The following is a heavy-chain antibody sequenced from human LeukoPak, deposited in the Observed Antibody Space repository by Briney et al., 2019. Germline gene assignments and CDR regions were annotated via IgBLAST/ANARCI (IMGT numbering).Heavy chain of an antibody. CDR1: GGTFSSYA. CDR3: ARGWDWFDP. D-gene: IGHD1-26*01. V-gene: IGHV1-8*03. J-gene: IGHJ5*02. Sequence: GASVKVSCKASGGTFSSYAISWVRQATGQGLEWMGWMNPNSGNTDYAQKFQGRVTITRNTSISTVYMELSSLRSEDTAVYYCARGWDWFDPWGQGTLVTVSS. CDR2: MNPNSGNT.